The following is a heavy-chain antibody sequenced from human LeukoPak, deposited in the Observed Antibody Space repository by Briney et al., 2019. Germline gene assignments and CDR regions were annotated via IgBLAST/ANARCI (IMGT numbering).Heavy chain of an antibody. CDR3: VRDSGRDGLFDC. J-gene: IGHJ4*02. CDR2: FSGSGYNT. Sequence: PGGSLRLSCAASGFTFSDYAMTWVRQAPEKGLEWVSRFSGSGYNTNYADSVKGRLTISRDNSKNTLYLQMNSLRAEDTAIYYCVRDSGRDGLFDCWGQGTLVTVSS. D-gene: IGHD3/OR15-3a*01. V-gene: IGHV3-23*01. CDR1: GFTFSDYA.